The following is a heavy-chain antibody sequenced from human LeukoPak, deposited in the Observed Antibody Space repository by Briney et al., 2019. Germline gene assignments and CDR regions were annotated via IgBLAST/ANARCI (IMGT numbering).Heavy chain of an antibody. CDR3: AREVGLGMYNWFDP. CDR1: GGSISNYY. J-gene: IGHJ5*02. Sequence: SETLSLTCTVSGGSISNYYWNWIRQPPGKGLECIGYIYHSGSTNYNPSLKSRVTISVDTSKNQFSLKLRSVTAADTAVYYCAREVGLGMYNWFDPWGQGTLVTVSS. CDR2: IYHSGST. V-gene: IGHV4-59*01. D-gene: IGHD3-16*01.